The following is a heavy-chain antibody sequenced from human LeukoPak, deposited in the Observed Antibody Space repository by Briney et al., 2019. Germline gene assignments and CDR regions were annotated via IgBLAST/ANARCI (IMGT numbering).Heavy chain of an antibody. CDR1: GISFNTYS. J-gene: IGHJ4*02. D-gene: IGHD5-18*01. V-gene: IGHV3-48*04. Sequence: PGGSLRLSCVASGISFNTYSMNWVRQAPGKGPEWVSYISSSSSSIYYADSVKGRFTISRDNAKNSLYLQMNGLRAEDTGVYYCARGDYSYGYVDWGQGTLVTVSS. CDR3: ARGDYSYGYVD. CDR2: ISSSSSSI.